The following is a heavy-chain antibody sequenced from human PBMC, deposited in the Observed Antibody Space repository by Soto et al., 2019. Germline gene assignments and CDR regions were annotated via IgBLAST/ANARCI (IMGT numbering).Heavy chain of an antibody. D-gene: IGHD5-12*01. CDR2: FDPEDGET. CDR1: GYTLTELS. J-gene: IGHJ3*02. V-gene: IGHV1-24*01. CDR3: ATAGSGLAATIWAIPAFDI. Sequence: ASVKVTCKVSGYTLTELSMHWVRQAPGKGLEWMGGFDPEDGETIYAQKFQGRVTMTEDTSTDTAYMELSSLRSEDTAVYYCATAGSGLAATIWAIPAFDIWGQGTMVTVSS.